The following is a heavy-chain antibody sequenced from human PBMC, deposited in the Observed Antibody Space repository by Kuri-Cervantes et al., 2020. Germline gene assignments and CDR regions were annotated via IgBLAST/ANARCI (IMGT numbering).Heavy chain of an antibody. V-gene: IGHV3-30*02. CDR2: IWYDGSNK. CDR1: GFTFSNFA. CDR3: AKDRGIAVAGTGWYFDL. D-gene: IGHD6-19*01. Sequence: GESLKISCAASGFTFSNFAMHWVRQAPGKGLEWVAVIWYDGSNKYYADSVKGRFTISRDNSKNTLYLQMNSLRAEDTAVYYCAKDRGIAVAGTGWYFDLWGRGTLVTVSS. J-gene: IGHJ2*01.